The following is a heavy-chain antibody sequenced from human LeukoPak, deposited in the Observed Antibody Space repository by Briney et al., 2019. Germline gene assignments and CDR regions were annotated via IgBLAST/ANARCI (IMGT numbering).Heavy chain of an antibody. CDR2: INPNSGAT. CDR3: ARDPGAQIYAGTLANDY. J-gene: IGHJ4*02. D-gene: IGHD6-13*01. CDR1: GYSFTGYY. Sequence: GSVTVSCKASGYSFTGYYMHWMRQAPGQRLEWMGWINPNSGATNYAQKFQGRVTMTRDTSISTAYMDLSRLRSDDTAVYYCARDPGAQIYAGTLANDYWGQGTLVTVSS. V-gene: IGHV1-2*02.